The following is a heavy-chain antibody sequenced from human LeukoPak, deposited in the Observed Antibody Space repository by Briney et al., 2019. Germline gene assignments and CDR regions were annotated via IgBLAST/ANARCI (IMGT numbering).Heavy chain of an antibody. J-gene: IGHJ3*02. D-gene: IGHD4-23*01. CDR2: IYYSGST. V-gene: IGHV4-39*01. Sequence: SETLSLTCTVSGGSISSSSYYWGWIRQPPGKGLEWIGSIYYSGSTYYNPSLKSRVTISVDTSKNQFSLKLSSVTAADTAVNYCARHDNDYGGNPDAFDIWGQGTMVTVSS. CDR1: GGSISSSSYY. CDR3: ARHDNDYGGNPDAFDI.